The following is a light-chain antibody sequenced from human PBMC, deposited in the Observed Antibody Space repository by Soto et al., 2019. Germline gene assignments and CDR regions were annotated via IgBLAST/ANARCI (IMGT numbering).Light chain of an antibody. Sequence: EIVMTQSPDTLSVSPGERATLSCRASQSVSSNLAWYQQKPGQAPRLLIYGASTRATGIPARSSGSGSGTEFTLPIRRLQSEDFPVYYCQQYNTWLLTFGQAPRLE. V-gene: IGKV3-15*01. CDR1: QSVSSN. J-gene: IGKJ5*01. CDR3: QQYNTWLLT. CDR2: GAS.